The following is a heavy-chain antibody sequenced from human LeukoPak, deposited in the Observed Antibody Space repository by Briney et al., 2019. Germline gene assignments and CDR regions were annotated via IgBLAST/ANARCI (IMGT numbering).Heavy chain of an antibody. CDR1: GGSISSYY. CDR3: ARLRSYGSGIDY. Sequence: SETLSLTCTVSGGSISSYYWSWIRQPPGKGLEWIGYINYSGSTNYNPSLKSRVTISVDTSKNQFSLKLSSVTAADTAVYYCARLRSYGSGIDYWGQGTLVTVSS. D-gene: IGHD3-10*01. CDR2: INYSGST. J-gene: IGHJ4*02. V-gene: IGHV4-59*08.